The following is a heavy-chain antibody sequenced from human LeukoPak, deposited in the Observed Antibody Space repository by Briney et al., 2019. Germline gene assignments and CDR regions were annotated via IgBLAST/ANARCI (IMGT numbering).Heavy chain of an antibody. CDR1: GFTFSSFR. CDR3: SQLERDY. Sequence: PGGSLGLSCAASGFTFSSFRMTWVGQAPGKGLEWVSSISSSSSYIYYAGSVKGRFTISRDNAKNSLYLQMNSLRAEDTAVYYCSQLERDYWGQGTLVTVSS. J-gene: IGHJ4*02. V-gene: IGHV3-21*01. D-gene: IGHD1-1*01. CDR2: ISSSSSYI.